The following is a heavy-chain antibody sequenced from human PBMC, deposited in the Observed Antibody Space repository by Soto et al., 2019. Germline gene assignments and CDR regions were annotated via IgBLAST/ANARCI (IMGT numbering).Heavy chain of an antibody. CDR1: GYTFTGYY. CDR3: ARDWGRVVVVAASPLYYLDY. CDR2: INPNSGGT. V-gene: IGHV1-2*04. D-gene: IGHD2-15*01. Sequence: ASVKVSCKASGYTFTGYYMHWVRQAPGQGLEWMGWINPNSGGTNYAQKFQGWVTMTRDTSISTAYMELSRLRSDDTAVYYCARDWGRVVVVAASPLYYLDYWGQGTLVTVSS. J-gene: IGHJ4*02.